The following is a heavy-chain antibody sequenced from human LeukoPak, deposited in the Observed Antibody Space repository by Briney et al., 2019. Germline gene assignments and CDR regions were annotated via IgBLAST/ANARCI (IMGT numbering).Heavy chain of an antibody. D-gene: IGHD1-26*01. CDR2: IYYSGST. CDR1: GGSISSYY. Sequence: SETLSLTCTVSGGSISSYYWSWIRQPPGKGLEWIGYIYYSGSTNYNPSLKSRVTISVDTSKNQFSLKLSSVTAADTAVYYCARGMTTTTHWFDPWGQGALVTVSS. V-gene: IGHV4-59*01. J-gene: IGHJ5*02. CDR3: ARGMTTTTHWFDP.